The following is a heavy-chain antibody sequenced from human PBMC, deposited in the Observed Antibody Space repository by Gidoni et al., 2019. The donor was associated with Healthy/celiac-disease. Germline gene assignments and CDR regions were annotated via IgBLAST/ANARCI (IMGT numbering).Heavy chain of an antibody. CDR1: GYSIRNGNW. Sequence: QVQLQESGPGLVKPSGTLSLTCAVSGYSIRNGNWWSWVRQPPGKGLEWIGEIYYSGSTNYNPSPKSRVTISVDKSKNQFSLRLSSVTAADTAVYYCARLSSTYAFDIWGQGTMVTVSS. J-gene: IGHJ3*02. CDR2: IYYSGST. D-gene: IGHD2-2*01. V-gene: IGHV4-4*02. CDR3: ARLSSTYAFDI.